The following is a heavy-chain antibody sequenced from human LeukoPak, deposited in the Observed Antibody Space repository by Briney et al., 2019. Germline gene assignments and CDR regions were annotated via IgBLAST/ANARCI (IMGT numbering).Heavy chain of an antibody. CDR2: IGGDNRDT. V-gene: IGHV1-18*01. Sequence: AASVKVSCKASGYSFRNYGLTWVRQVPGQGLEWMGWIGGDNRDTDSAEKFQGRLTMTTDTSTSTAYMDLRSLRSDDTGIYYCARLIRAAALIDYWGQGSLVTVSS. J-gene: IGHJ4*02. CDR1: GYSFRNYG. D-gene: IGHD6-13*01. CDR3: ARLIRAAALIDY.